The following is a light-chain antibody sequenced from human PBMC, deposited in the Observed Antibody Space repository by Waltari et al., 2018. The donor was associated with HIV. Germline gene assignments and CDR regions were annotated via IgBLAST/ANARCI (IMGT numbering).Light chain of an antibody. CDR3: CSCPRSGIRYV. J-gene: IGLJ1*01. CDR1: SSNVGSADL. CDR2: EVT. V-gene: IGLV2-23*02. Sequence: QSALTQPASVSGSPGQSITISCTGTSSNVGSADLVSCYQQHPGEAPKLIIYEVTKRPSGVSNRFSGSKSGNTASLTISGLQAEDEADYYCCSCPRSGIRYVFGTGTKVTVL.